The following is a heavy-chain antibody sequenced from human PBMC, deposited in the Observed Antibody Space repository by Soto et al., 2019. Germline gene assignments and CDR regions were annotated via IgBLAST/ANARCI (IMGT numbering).Heavy chain of an antibody. Sequence: QPGGSLRLSCAASGFSFSGYGMHWVRQAPGKGLEWLAAISNDGSNKYYGDSVKGRFTISRDNSKNTLYLQINSLRAEDTAVYYCARDTRTMTQRGYFDCWGQGALVTVS. J-gene: IGHJ4*02. CDR2: ISNDGSNK. CDR3: ARDTRTMTQRGYFDC. V-gene: IGHV3-30*03. D-gene: IGHD3-22*01. CDR1: GFSFSGYG.